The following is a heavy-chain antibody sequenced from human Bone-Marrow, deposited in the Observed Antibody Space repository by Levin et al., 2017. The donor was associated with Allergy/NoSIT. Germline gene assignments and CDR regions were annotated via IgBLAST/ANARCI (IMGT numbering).Heavy chain of an antibody. CDR2: ISSSSSTI. CDR3: ARVGGSYFGGPFDY. D-gene: IGHD1-26*01. Sequence: SCAASGFTFSSYSMNWVRQAPGKGLEWVSYISSSSSTIYYADSVKGRFTISRDNAKNSLYLQMNSLRAEDTAVYYCARVGGSYFGGPFDYWGQGTLVTVSS. J-gene: IGHJ4*02. CDR1: GFTFSSYS. V-gene: IGHV3-48*04.